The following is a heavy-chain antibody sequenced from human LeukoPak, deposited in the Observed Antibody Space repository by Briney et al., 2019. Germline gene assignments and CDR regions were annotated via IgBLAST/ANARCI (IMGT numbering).Heavy chain of an antibody. CDR1: GGSISNYY. CDR2: IYYSGST. J-gene: IGHJ4*02. V-gene: IGHV4-59*01. Sequence: SETLSLTCTVSGGSISNYYWSWIRQPSGKGLEWIGYIYYSGSTNYHPSLKSRVTISVDTSKNQFSLKLSSVTAADTAVYYCVRGGPPTVTRLDYWGQGTLVTVSS. D-gene: IGHD4-17*01. CDR3: VRGGPPTVTRLDY.